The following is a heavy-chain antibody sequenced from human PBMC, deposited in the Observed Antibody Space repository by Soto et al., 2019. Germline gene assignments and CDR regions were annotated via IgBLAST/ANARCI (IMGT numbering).Heavy chain of an antibody. V-gene: IGHV4-59*01. CDR1: GDSISSYY. D-gene: IGHD6-19*01. J-gene: IGHJ3*02. CDR2: MFYSGST. Sequence: QVQLQESGPGLVKPSETLSLICTVSGDSISSYYWSWIRQPPGKGLEWIGYMFYSGSTNYNPSLKSRVTMSVDTSNNQFSLKMSSVNPADTAVYYCARRLIEKGSSWYKGDAFDIWGQGRMVTVSS. CDR3: ARRLIEKGSSWYKGDAFDI.